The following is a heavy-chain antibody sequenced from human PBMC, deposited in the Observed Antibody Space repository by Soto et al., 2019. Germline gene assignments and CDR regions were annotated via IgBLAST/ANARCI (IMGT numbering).Heavy chain of an antibody. V-gene: IGHV4-34*01. Sequence: SETLSLTCAVYGGSFSGYYWSWIRQPPGKGLEWIGEINHSGSTNYNPSLKSRVTISVDTSKNQFSLKLSSVTAADTAVYYCARVRSWRRYCSGGSCHTPVTNWFDPWGQGTLVTVSS. CDR1: GGSFSGYY. CDR2: INHSGST. J-gene: IGHJ5*02. CDR3: ARVRSWRRYCSGGSCHTPVTNWFDP. D-gene: IGHD2-15*01.